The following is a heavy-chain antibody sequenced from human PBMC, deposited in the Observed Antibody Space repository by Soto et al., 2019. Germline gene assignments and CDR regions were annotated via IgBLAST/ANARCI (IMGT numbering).Heavy chain of an antibody. J-gene: IGHJ6*02. CDR2: ISTAGDT. Sequence: PGGSLRLSCAASGFTFSSHWMFWVRQAPGKNLEWVAAISTAGDTYYLGSVKGRFTISREDAKNSLSLQMNSLRVGDTAVYYCARGGDRFDGMDVWGQGTTVTVSS. D-gene: IGHD3-16*01. CDR1: GFTFSSHW. CDR3: ARGGDRFDGMDV. V-gene: IGHV3-13*01.